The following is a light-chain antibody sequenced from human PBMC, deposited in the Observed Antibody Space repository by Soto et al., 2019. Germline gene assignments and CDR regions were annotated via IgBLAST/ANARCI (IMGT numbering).Light chain of an antibody. CDR1: XXVSSSY. CDR2: GAS. V-gene: IGKV3-20*01. J-gene: IGKJ1*01. Sequence: TQSPGTLSLSPGEGATLSXXXXXXVSSSYLACSQQKPGQAPMLLIYGASSRATGIPDRFSGSGSGTDFTLTISRLEPEDFAVYYCQQYGSSLWTFDQGTKVEIK. CDR3: QQYGSSLWT.